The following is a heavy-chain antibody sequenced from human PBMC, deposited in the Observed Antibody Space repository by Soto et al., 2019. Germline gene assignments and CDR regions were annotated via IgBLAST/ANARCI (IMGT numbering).Heavy chain of an antibody. CDR2: MRQDGSEK. D-gene: IGHD2-2*02. J-gene: IGHJ4*02. CDR3: ARILCSSTSCYTFDY. Sequence: GGSLRLSCAASGFTFSSYWMSWVRQAPGKGLEWVANMRQDGSEKYYVDSVKGRFTISRDNAKNSLYLQMNSLRAEDTAVYYCARILCSSTSCYTFDYWGQGTLVTVSS. V-gene: IGHV3-7*03. CDR1: GFTFSSYW.